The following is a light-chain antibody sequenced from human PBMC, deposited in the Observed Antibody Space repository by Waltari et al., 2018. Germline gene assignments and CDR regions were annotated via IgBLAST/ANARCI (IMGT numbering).Light chain of an antibody. CDR1: RSNIGLNY. Sequence: QSVLTQLPPVSAAPGQKVTISCSGSRSNIGLNYVSWYQQLPGTAPKLLIYENNKRPSGIPDRFSGSKSGTSATLGITGLQTGDEADYYCGTWDSSLSAVVFGGGTKLTVL. CDR2: ENN. J-gene: IGLJ2*01. V-gene: IGLV1-51*02. CDR3: GTWDSSLSAVV.